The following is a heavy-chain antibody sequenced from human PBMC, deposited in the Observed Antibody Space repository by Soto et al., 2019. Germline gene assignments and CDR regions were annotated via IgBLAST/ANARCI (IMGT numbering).Heavy chain of an antibody. V-gene: IGHV3-48*01. J-gene: IGHJ3*02. CDR3: ARDQDSGYDTDAFDI. CDR1: GFTFSSYS. CDR2: ISSSSSTI. Sequence: GGSLRLSCAASGFTFSSYSMDWVRQAPGKGLEWVSYISSSSSTIYYADPVKGRFTISRDNAKNSLYLQMNSLRAEDTAVYYCARDQDSGYDTDAFDIWGQGTMVTVSS. D-gene: IGHD5-12*01.